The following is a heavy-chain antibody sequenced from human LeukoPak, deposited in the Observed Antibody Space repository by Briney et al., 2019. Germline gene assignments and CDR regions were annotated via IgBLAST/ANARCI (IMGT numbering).Heavy chain of an antibody. CDR1: GFTFDDYA. CDR2: ISGDGGST. J-gene: IGHJ4*02. Sequence: GGSLRLSCAASGFTFDDYAMHWVRQAPGKGRDWAPLISGDGGSTYYADSVKGRFTISRDNSKNSLYLQMNSLRTEDTALYYCAKGRWLQWMYYFDYWGQGTLVTVSS. D-gene: IGHD5-24*01. V-gene: IGHV3-43*02. CDR3: AKGRWLQWMYYFDY.